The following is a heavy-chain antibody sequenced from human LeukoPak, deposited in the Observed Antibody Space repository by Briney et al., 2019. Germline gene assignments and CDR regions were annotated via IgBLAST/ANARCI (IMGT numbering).Heavy chain of an antibody. CDR3: ARVEYDFWSGYYIGWFDP. J-gene: IGHJ5*02. CDR2: IYYSGST. CDR1: GGSISSHY. V-gene: IGHV4-59*11. D-gene: IGHD3-3*01. Sequence: SETLSLTCTVPGGSISSHYWSWIRQPPGKGLEWIGYIYYSGSTNYNPSLKSRVTISVDTSKNQFSLKLSSVTAADTAVYYCARVEYDFWSGYYIGWFDPWGQGTLVTVSS.